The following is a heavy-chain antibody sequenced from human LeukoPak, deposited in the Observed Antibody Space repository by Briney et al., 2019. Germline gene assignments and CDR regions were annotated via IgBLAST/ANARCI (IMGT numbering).Heavy chain of an antibody. CDR1: GGSFSGYY. CDR3: ARVGSTVTTWAFDI. CDR2: INHSGST. D-gene: IGHD4-17*01. Sequence: SETLSLTCAVYGGSFSGYYWGWIRQPPGKGLELIGEINHSGSTNYNPSLKSRVTISVDTSKNQFSLKLSSVTAADTAVYYCARVGSTVTTWAFDIWGQGTMVTVSS. J-gene: IGHJ3*02. V-gene: IGHV4-34*01.